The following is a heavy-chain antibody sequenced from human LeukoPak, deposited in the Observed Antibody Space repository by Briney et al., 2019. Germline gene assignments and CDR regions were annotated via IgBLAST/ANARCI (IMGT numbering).Heavy chain of an antibody. J-gene: IGHJ3*02. Sequence: ASVNVSCKASVYTFTSYGMSWVRQARGQGLEWMGWISAYNGNTNYAQKLQGRVTMTTDTTTSTDYMELRSLRANDTAVYYCARDQLRDAFDIWGQGTMVTVSS. CDR2: ISAYNGNT. CDR1: VYTFTSYG. V-gene: IGHV1-18*01. D-gene: IGHD5-24*01. CDR3: ARDQLRDAFDI.